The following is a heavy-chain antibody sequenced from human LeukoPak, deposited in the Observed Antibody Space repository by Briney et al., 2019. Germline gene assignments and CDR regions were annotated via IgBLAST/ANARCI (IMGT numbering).Heavy chain of an antibody. CDR1: GGTFSSYA. Sequence: ASVKVSCKASGGTFSSYAISWVRQAPGQGLEWMGGIIPIFGTENYAQKFQGRVTITADKSTSTAYMELSSLRSEDTAVYYCARVGAGYSSGWFDYWGQGTLVTVSS. CDR3: ARVGAGYSSGWFDY. CDR2: IIPIFGTE. D-gene: IGHD6-19*01. V-gene: IGHV1-69*06. J-gene: IGHJ4*02.